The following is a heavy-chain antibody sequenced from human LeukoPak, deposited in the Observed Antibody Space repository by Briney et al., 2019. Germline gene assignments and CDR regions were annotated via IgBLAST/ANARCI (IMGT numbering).Heavy chain of an antibody. D-gene: IGHD5-24*01. CDR3: ARHRKMATIYNWFDP. V-gene: IGHV4-39*01. J-gene: IGHJ5*02. CDR1: GGSISSSSYY. Sequence: SETLSLTCTVSGGSISSSSYYWGWIRQPPGKGLEWIGSIYYSGSTYYNPSLKSRVTISVDTSKNQFSLKLSSVTAADTAVYYCARHRKMATIYNWFDPWGQGTLVTVSS. CDR2: IYYSGST.